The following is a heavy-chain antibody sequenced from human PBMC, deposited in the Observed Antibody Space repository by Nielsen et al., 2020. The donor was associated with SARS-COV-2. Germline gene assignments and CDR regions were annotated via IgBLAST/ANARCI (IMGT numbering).Heavy chain of an antibody. D-gene: IGHD4-17*01. CDR1: GGSISTGSHY. CDR2: IHYSGNT. V-gene: IGHV4-61*01. CDR3: ARHRRGGDFFY. Sequence: SETLSLTCIVSGGSISTGSHYWSWVRQPPGKGLEWIGHIHYSGNTNYNPSLKSRVAISADTSKNQFSLRLTSVTASDTAVYYCARHRRGGDFFYWGQGTLVIASP. J-gene: IGHJ4*02.